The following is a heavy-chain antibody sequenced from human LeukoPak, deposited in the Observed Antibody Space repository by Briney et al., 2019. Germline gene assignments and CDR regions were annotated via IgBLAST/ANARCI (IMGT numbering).Heavy chain of an antibody. CDR2: IYPGDSDT. CDR1: GYSFINYW. CDR3: ARQNIGGTSASDY. J-gene: IGHJ4*02. V-gene: IGHV5-51*01. D-gene: IGHD1-26*01. Sequence: GESLKISCKGSGYSFINYWIGWVRQMPGKGPEWMGIIYPGDSDTIYNPSFQGDVTISADKPTNTAYLQWTSLKASDTAIYYCARQNIGGTSASDYWGQGTLVTVSS.